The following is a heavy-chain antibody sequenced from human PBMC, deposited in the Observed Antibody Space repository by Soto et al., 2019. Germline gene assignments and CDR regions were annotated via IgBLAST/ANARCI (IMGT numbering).Heavy chain of an antibody. CDR3: ARLGLFDY. J-gene: IGHJ5*01. CDR2: INGRGTTK. Sequence: QVQLVESGGCLVKPGGSLRLSCAASGFTFTDYYMCWVRQAPGKGLEWVSYINGRGTTKYYADSVKGRFTTSRDNAQNAVFLQMNSLRAEDTAVYYCARLGLFDYWGHGTRVTVSA. V-gene: IGHV3-11*01. CDR1: GFTFTDYY.